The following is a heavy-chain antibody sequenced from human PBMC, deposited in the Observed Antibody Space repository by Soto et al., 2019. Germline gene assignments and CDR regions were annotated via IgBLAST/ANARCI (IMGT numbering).Heavy chain of an antibody. CDR2: IIPIFGTA. CDR1: GGTFSSYA. V-gene: IGHV1-69*01. Sequence: QVQLVQSGAEVKKPGSSVKVSCKASGGTFSSYAISWVRQAPGQGLEWMGGIIPIFGTANYARKFQGRVTITADESTSTAYMELSSLRSEDTAVYYCARGGRELVSWSMGHDYWGQGTLVTVSS. D-gene: IGHD6-6*01. J-gene: IGHJ4*02. CDR3: ARGGRELVSWSMGHDY.